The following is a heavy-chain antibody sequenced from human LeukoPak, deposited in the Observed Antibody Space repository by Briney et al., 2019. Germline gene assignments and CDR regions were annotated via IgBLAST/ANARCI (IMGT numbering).Heavy chain of an antibody. J-gene: IGHJ4*02. D-gene: IGHD3-3*01. Sequence: GGSLRLSCAASGFTFDDYGMSWVRQAPGKGLEWVSGINWNGGSTGYADSVKGRFTISRDNAKNSLYLQMNSLRAEDTALYYCARGRITIFGVVIHSDYWGQGTLVTVSS. CDR3: ARGRITIFGVVIHSDY. CDR2: INWNGGST. V-gene: IGHV3-20*04. CDR1: GFTFDDYG.